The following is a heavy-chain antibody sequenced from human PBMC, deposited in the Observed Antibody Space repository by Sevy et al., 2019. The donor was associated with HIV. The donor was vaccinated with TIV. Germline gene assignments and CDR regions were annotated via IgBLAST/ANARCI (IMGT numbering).Heavy chain of an antibody. CDR1: GFTFSSYA. D-gene: IGHD6-19*01. V-gene: IGHV3-23*01. CDR3: SKDGPNSSGWYEVFYYFDY. CDR2: ISGSGGST. Sequence: GGSLRLSCAASGFTFSSYAMSWVRQAPGKGLEWVSAISGSGGSTYYADPVKGRFTISRDNSKNTLYLQMNSLRAEDTAVYYCSKDGPNSSGWYEVFYYFDYWGQGTLVTVSS. J-gene: IGHJ4*02.